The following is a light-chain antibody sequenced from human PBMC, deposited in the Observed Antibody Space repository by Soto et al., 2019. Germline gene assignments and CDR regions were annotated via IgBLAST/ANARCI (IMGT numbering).Light chain of an antibody. V-gene: IGLV2-23*01. CDR2: KGT. J-gene: IGLJ1*01. Sequence: QSVLAQPASVSGSPGQSITISCTGTSDDVGAYNSVSWYQQLPHKAPQVILYKGTQRPSEVSSRFSGSTSGNAASLTISGLQADDEADYFCCSSAPESTYVFGTGTKVTVL. CDR1: SDDVGAYNS. CDR3: CSSAPESTYV.